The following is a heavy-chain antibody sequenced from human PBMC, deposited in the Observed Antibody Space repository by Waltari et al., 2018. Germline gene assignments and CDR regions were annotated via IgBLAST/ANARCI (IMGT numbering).Heavy chain of an antibody. CDR3: ATDWGYCSDDSCYVGERGDY. CDR2: FDPERRDT. V-gene: IGHV1-24*01. D-gene: IGHD2-15*01. J-gene: IGHJ4*02. CDR1: GYSLPELS. Sequence: VQLIQSGAEVQKPGASVRLSCKVSGYSLPELSIHRARQPPGKGLEWMGGFDPERRDTTYAQRFQGRVTMTEDTSTDTAYMELRSLTSDDTAVFYCATDWGYCSDDSCYVGERGDYWGQGTLVTVSS.